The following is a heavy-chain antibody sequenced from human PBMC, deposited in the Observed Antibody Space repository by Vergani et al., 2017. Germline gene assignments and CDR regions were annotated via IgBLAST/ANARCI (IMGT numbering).Heavy chain of an antibody. CDR3: AGGRVVMRYYYYGMDV. D-gene: IGHD2-21*01. V-gene: IGHV3-74*01. CDR1: GFTFSSYW. Sequence: EVQLVESGGGLVQPGGSLRLSCAASGFTFSSYWMHWVRQAPGKGLLWVSRINSDGSSTSYADSVKGRFTISRDNAKNTLYLQMNSLRAEDTAVYYCAGGRVVMRYYYYGMDVWGQGTTVTVSS. CDR2: INSDGSST. J-gene: IGHJ6*02.